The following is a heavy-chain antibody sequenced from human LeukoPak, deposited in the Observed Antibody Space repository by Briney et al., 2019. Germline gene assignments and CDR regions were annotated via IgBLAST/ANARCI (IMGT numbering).Heavy chain of an antibody. CDR2: NNHSGST. J-gene: IGHJ6*03. D-gene: IGHD5-12*01. CDR3: ARGRGYSGYDYYYYYMDV. V-gene: IGHV4-34*01. Sequence: SETLSLTCAVYGGSFSGYYWSWIRQPPGKGLEWIGENNHSGSTNYNPSLKSRVTISVDTSKNQFSLKLSSVTAADTAVYYCARGRGYSGYDYYYYYMDVWGKGTTVTVSS. CDR1: GGSFSGYY.